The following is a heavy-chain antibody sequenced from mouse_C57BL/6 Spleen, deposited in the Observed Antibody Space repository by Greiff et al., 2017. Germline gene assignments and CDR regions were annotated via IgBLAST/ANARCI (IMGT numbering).Heavy chain of an antibody. CDR2: INPNNGGT. CDR3: SRDYGYYAMDY. V-gene: IGHV1-26*01. D-gene: IGHD1-1*01. Sequence: EVQLQQSGPELVKPGASVKISCKASGYTFTDYYMNWVKQSPGKSLEWIGDINPNNGGTSYNQKFKGKATLTVDKSSSTAYMELRSLTSEDSAVYYCSRDYGYYAMDYWGQGTSVTVSS. J-gene: IGHJ4*01. CDR1: GYTFTDYY.